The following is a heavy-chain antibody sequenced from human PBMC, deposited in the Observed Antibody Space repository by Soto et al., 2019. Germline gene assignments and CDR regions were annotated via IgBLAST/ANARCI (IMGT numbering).Heavy chain of an antibody. V-gene: IGHV1-69*13. CDR3: ARDSRSYNWNYRLDY. CDR1: GGTFSSYA. Sequence: SVKVSCKASGGTFSSYAISWVRQAPGQGLEWMGGIIPIFGTANYAQKFQGRVTITADESTSTAYMELSSLRSEDTAVYYCARDSRSYNWNYRLDYWGQGTLVTSPQ. J-gene: IGHJ4*02. CDR2: IIPIFGTA. D-gene: IGHD1-7*01.